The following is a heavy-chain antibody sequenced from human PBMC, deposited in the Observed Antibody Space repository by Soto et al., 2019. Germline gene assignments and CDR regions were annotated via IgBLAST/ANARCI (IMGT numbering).Heavy chain of an antibody. J-gene: IGHJ4*02. V-gene: IGHV4-59*08. CDR2: IYYSGST. D-gene: IGHD1-1*01. CDR3: VGDDPGLGMDY. CDR1: GGSISSYY. Sequence: SETLSLTCTVSGGSISSYYWSWIRQPPGKGLEWIGYIYYSGSTSYNPSLRSRVTISVDTSKNQFSLKLSSVTAADTAFYFCVGDDPGLGMDYWGLGTLVTVSS.